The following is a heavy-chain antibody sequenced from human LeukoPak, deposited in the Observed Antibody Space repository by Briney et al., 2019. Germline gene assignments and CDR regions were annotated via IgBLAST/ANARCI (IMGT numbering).Heavy chain of an antibody. CDR1: GFSFSTYG. CDR2: IWNAGTNT. Sequence: GGSLRLSCAASGFSFSTYGMHWVRQAPGKGLEWVALIWNAGTNTYYADSVKGRFTTSRDNSKNTLYLQMNSLRAEDTAVYYCAGDTPPGGDYYFDYWGQGTLVIASS. V-gene: IGHV3-33*01. D-gene: IGHD3-16*01. J-gene: IGHJ4*02. CDR3: AGDTPPGGDYYFDY.